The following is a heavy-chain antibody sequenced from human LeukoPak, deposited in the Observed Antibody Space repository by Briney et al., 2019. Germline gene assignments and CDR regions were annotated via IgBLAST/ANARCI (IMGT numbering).Heavy chain of an antibody. CDR3: ARNSYFWPMDV. CDR2: IKQDRSEK. CDR1: GFTFSSYW. Sequence: GGSLRLSCAASGFTFSSYWMSWVRQAPGKGMEWVANIKQDRSEKDSMDSVKGRFTISRDNAKNSLYLQMNSLRAEDTAVYYCARNSYFWPMDVWGQGSTVADSS. D-gene: IGHD3-3*01. V-gene: IGHV3-7*04. J-gene: IGHJ6*02.